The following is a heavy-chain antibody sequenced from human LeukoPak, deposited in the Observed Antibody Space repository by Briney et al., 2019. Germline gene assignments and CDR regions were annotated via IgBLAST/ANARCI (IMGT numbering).Heavy chain of an antibody. CDR3: ARTYYYDRSGYYRPAGDAFDI. Sequence: PGGSLRLSCAASGFTFSSYSMNWVRQAPGKGLEWVSSISSSSSYIYYADSVKGRFTISRDNAKNSLYLQMNSLRAEDTAVYYCARTYYYDRSGYYRPAGDAFDIWGQGTMVTVSS. CDR1: GFTFSSYS. D-gene: IGHD3-22*01. CDR2: ISSSSSYI. V-gene: IGHV3-21*01. J-gene: IGHJ3*02.